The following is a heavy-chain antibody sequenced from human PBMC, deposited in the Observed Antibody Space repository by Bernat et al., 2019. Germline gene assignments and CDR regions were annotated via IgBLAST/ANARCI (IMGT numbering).Heavy chain of an antibody. V-gene: IGHV3-72*01. D-gene: IGHD2-15*01. Sequence: EVQLVESGGGLVQPGGSLRLSCAASGFTFSDHYMDWVRQAPGKGLEWIGHITIKANRYTTQYAASVKGRFTISRDDSRNSVYLQMNSLKTEDTAVYYCARVLGVAATSAFDVWGQGTTVTVSS. CDR3: ARVLGVAATSAFDV. J-gene: IGHJ3*01. CDR1: GFTFSDHY. CDR2: ITIKANRYTT.